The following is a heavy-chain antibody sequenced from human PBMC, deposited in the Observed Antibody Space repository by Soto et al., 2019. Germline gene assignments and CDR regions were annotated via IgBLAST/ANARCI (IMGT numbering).Heavy chain of an antibody. CDR1: GGTFSSYA. J-gene: IGHJ6*02. CDR3: ARELVAGKGNGYYYGVDV. CDR2: IIPIFGTA. Sequence: SVKVSCKASGGTFSSYAISWVRQAPGQGLEWMGGIIPIFGTANYAQKFQGRVTITADKSTSTAYMELSSLRSEDTAVYYCARELVAGKGNGYYYGVDVWGQGTTVTVSS. V-gene: IGHV1-69*06. D-gene: IGHD6-19*01.